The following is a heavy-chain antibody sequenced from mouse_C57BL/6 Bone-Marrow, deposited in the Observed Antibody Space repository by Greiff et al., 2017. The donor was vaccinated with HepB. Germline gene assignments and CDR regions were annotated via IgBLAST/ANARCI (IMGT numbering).Heavy chain of an antibody. CDR3: ARGGGYVYAMDY. CDR2: INPSTGGT. Sequence: EVQLQQSGPELVKPGASVKISCKASGYSFTGYYMNWVKQSPEKSLEWIGEINPSTGGTTYNQKFKAKATLTVDKSSSTAYMQLKSLTSEDSAVYYCARGGGYVYAMDYWGQGTSVTVSS. V-gene: IGHV1-42*01. CDR1: GYSFTGYY. D-gene: IGHD2-2*01. J-gene: IGHJ4*01.